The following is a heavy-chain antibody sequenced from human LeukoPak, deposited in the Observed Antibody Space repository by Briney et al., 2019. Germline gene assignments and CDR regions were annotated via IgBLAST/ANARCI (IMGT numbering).Heavy chain of an antibody. CDR3: ARQSGDFDY. Sequence: PSETLSLTCAVSGYSISSGYYWGWIRQPPGKGLEWIGSIYHSGSTYYNPSFKSRVTISVDTSKNQFSLKLRSVTAADTAVYYCARQSGDFDYWGQGTLVTVSS. CDR2: IYHSGST. J-gene: IGHJ4*02. D-gene: IGHD4-17*01. V-gene: IGHV4-38-2*01. CDR1: GYSISSGYY.